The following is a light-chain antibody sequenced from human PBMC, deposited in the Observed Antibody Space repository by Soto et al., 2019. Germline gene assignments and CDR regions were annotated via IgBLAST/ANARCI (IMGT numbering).Light chain of an antibody. CDR1: KLGDKY. J-gene: IGLJ1*01. CDR2: QAS. Sequence: SYELTQPPSVSVSPGQTASITCSGDKLGDKYASWYQQKPGQSPVLVIYQASKRPSGIPERFSCSNSGNTAALTISGTQAMDEAVYYCQAWDSSTGVFVTGTKVTVL. CDR3: QAWDSSTGV. V-gene: IGLV3-1*01.